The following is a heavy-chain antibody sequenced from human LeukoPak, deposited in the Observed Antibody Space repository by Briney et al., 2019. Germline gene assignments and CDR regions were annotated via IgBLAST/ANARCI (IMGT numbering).Heavy chain of an antibody. CDR3: ARDRGGSGPTTTDY. CDR1: GFRFSTSC. V-gene: IGHV3-74*01. Sequence: GGSLRLSCAASGFRFSTSCMHWVRQTPGKGLVWVSRISSDGSNTIYADSVKGRFTISRDNAENTLYLQMNSLRAEDTALYYCARDRGGSGPTTTDYWGQGTLVTVSS. J-gene: IGHJ4*02. D-gene: IGHD6-19*01. CDR2: ISSDGSNT.